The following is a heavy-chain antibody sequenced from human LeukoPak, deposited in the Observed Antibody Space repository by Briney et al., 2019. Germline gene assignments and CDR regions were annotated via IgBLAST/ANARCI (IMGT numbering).Heavy chain of an antibody. CDR1: GYTFSSYG. D-gene: IGHD3-10*01. V-gene: IGHV1-8*02. J-gene: IGHJ3*02. Sequence: GASVKVSCKTSGYTFSSYGITWVRQAPGQGLEWMGWMNPNSGNTGYAQKFQGRVTMTRNTSISTAYMELSSLRSEDTAVYYCAIPYGSGSYAFDIWGQGTMVTVSS. CDR2: MNPNSGNT. CDR3: AIPYGSGSYAFDI.